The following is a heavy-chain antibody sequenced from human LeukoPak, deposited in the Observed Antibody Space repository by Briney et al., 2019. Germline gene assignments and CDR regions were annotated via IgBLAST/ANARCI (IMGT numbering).Heavy chain of an antibody. D-gene: IGHD3-10*01. Sequence: ASVKVSCKASGYTFTSYYMHWVRQAPGQGLEWMGWINPNSGGTNYAQKFQGRVTMTRDTSISTAYMELSRLRSDDTAVYYCARALWPRRGYFDYWGQGTLVTVSS. CDR2: INPNSGGT. J-gene: IGHJ4*02. CDR3: ARALWPRRGYFDY. CDR1: GYTFTSYY. V-gene: IGHV1-2*02.